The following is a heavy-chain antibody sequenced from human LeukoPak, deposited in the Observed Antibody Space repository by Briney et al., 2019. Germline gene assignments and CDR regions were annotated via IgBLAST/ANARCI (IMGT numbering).Heavy chain of an antibody. V-gene: IGHV3-30*02. Sequence: PGGSLRLSCAASGFTFSSYGMHWVRQAPGKGLEWVAFIRYDGSNKYYADSVKGRFTISRDNSKNTLYLQMNSLRAEDTAVYYCAKNRPSNWYGYDSWSGYHDFDYWGQGTLVTVSS. CDR2: IRYDGSNK. CDR3: AKNRPSNWYGYDSWSGYHDFDY. J-gene: IGHJ4*02. CDR1: GFTFSSYG. D-gene: IGHD3-3*01.